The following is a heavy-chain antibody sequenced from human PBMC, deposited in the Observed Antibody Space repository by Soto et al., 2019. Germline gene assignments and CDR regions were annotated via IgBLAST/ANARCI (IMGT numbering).Heavy chain of an antibody. CDR1: GYTFTCYY. Sequence: ASVKVSCKASGYTFTCYYIHWVRQAPGQGLEWMGIINPSGGSTSYAQKFQGRVTMTRDTSTSTVYMELSSLRSEDTAVYYCAREKLAARSWFDPWGQGTLVTVSS. J-gene: IGHJ5*02. V-gene: IGHV1-46*03. CDR2: INPSGGST. D-gene: IGHD6-6*01. CDR3: AREKLAARSWFDP.